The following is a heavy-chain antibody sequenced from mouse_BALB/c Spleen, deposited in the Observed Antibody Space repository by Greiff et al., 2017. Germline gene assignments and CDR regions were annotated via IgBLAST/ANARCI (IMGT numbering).Heavy chain of an antibody. CDR3: AIYYDYGYAMDY. J-gene: IGHJ4*01. Sequence: EVQLVESGPELVKPGASVKIPCKASGYSFTDYNMDWVKQSHGKSLEWIGDINPNNGGTIYNQKFKGKATLTVDKSSSTAYMELRSLTSEDTAVYYCAIYYDYGYAMDYWGQGTSVTVAS. CDR1: GYSFTDYN. D-gene: IGHD2-4*01. CDR2: INPNNGGT. V-gene: IGHV1-18*01.